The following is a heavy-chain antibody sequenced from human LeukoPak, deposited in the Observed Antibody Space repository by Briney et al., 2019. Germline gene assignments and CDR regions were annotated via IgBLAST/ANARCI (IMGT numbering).Heavy chain of an antibody. CDR3: AKVWVAVVSTPSFDY. V-gene: IGHV3-23*01. CDR2: ISGSGDTT. D-gene: IGHD2-15*01. Sequence: GGSLRLSCAASQFTFSSYAMTWVRQAPGKGLEWVSTISGSGDTTYYANSVKGRFTISRDNSKNTLYLQMNSLRTEDTAVYYCAKVWVAVVSTPSFDYWGQGTLVTVSS. J-gene: IGHJ4*02. CDR1: QFTFSSYA.